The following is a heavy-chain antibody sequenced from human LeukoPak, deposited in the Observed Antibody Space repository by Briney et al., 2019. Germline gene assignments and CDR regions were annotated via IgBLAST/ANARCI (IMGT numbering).Heavy chain of an antibody. V-gene: IGHV3-23*01. CDR1: VFTFTNYA. D-gene: IGHD2-15*01. Sequence: GGSLRLSCAASVFTFTNYAMAGVRQAPGKGLEWVSGISGSGGSTFYSVKGRFTISRDNSNNTLFLQMNRLRAEDTAIYYCAKAGEYCPDGSCYSENYYFDYWGQGTLVTVSS. CDR3: AKAGEYCPDGSCYSENYYFDY. CDR2: ISGSGGST. J-gene: IGHJ4*02.